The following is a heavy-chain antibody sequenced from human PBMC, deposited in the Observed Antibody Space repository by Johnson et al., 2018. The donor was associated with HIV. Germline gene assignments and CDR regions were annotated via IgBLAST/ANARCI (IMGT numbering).Heavy chain of an antibody. CDR3: ARDPLVGATPGGAFDI. V-gene: IGHV3-48*04. CDR2: ISSSGSTI. Sequence: EVQLLESGGGVVQPGRSLRLSCAASGFTFSSYGMHWVRQAPGKGLEWVSYISSSGSTIYYADSVKGRFTISRDNAKNTLYLQMNSLRAEDTAVYYCARDPLVGATPGGAFDIWGQGTMVTVSS. J-gene: IGHJ3*02. CDR1: GFTFSSYG. D-gene: IGHD1-26*01.